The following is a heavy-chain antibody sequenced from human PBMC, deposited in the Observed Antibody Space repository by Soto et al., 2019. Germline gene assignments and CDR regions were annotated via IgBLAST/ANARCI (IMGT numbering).Heavy chain of an antibody. CDR1: GYTFTSYD. CDR3: AQEKTLYGMDV. J-gene: IGHJ6*02. V-gene: IGHV1-8*01. Sequence: QVQLVQSGAEVKKPGASVTVSCKASGYTFTSYDINWVRQATGQGLEWMGWMNPNSGNTGYAQKFQGRGTMTRKTSIRTAYMELGRLRSEGTAVYYGAQEKTLYGMDVWGQGKTVTVSS. CDR2: MNPNSGNT.